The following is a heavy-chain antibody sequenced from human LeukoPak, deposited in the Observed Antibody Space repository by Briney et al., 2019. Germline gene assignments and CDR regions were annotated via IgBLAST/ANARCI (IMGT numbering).Heavy chain of an antibody. CDR2: FDPEDGET. CDR1: GYTLTELS. CDR3: ATLPNYYDSSGYAYYFDY. D-gene: IGHD3-22*01. J-gene: IGHJ4*02. Sequence: ASVKVSCKVSGYTLTELSMHWVRQAPGKGLEWMGGFDPEDGETIYAQKFQGRVTMTEDTSTDTVYMELSSLRSEDTAVYYCATLPNYYDSSGYAYYFDYWGQGTLVTVSS. V-gene: IGHV1-24*01.